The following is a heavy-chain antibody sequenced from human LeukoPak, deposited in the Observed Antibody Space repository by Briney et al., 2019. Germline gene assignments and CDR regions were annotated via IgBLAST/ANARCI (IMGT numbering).Heavy chain of an antibody. CDR3: AINPAASLDY. CDR2: IRYDGSNK. J-gene: IGHJ4*02. D-gene: IGHD2-15*01. CDR1: GFTFSSYG. Sequence: GGSLRLSCAASGFTFSSYGMHWVRQAPGKGLEWVAFIRYDGSNKYYADSVKGRFTISRDNSKNTLYLQMNSLRAEDTAVYYCAINPAASLDYWGQGTLATVSS. V-gene: IGHV3-30*02.